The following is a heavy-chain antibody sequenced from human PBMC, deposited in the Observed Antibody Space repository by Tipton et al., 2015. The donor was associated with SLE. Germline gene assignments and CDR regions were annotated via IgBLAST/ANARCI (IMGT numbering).Heavy chain of an antibody. CDR3: TTDWDDQLLSRGAFDI. V-gene: IGHV3-15*01. Sequence: SLRLSCAASGFTFSNAWMSWVRQAPGKGLEWVGRIKSKTDGGTTDYAAPVKGRFTISRDDSKNTLYLQMNSLKTEDTAVYYCTTDWDDQLLSRGAFDIWGQGTMVTVSS. J-gene: IGHJ3*02. D-gene: IGHD2-2*01. CDR2: IKSKTDGGTT. CDR1: GFTFSNAW.